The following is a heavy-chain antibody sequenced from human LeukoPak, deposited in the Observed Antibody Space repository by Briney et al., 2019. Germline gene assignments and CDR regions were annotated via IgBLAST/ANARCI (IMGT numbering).Heavy chain of an antibody. CDR3: ARVPAYDSSGYTGDYFDY. J-gene: IGHJ4*02. CDR1: GFTFSSYE. Sequence: GGSLRLSCVASGFTFSSYEMNWVRQAPGKGLEWVSYISSGGSTIYYADSVKGRFTISRDNSKNTLYLQMNSLRAEDTAVYYCARVPAYDSSGYTGDYFDYWGQGTLVTVSS. CDR2: ISSGGSTI. D-gene: IGHD3-22*01. V-gene: IGHV3-48*03.